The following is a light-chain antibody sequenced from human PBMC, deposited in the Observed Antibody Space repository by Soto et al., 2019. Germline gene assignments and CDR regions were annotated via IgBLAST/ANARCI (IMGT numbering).Light chain of an antibody. V-gene: IGKV3-11*01. J-gene: IGKJ4*01. CDR1: QGVDSY. Sequence: EIVLTQSPATLSLSPGERATLSCRASQGVDSYLAWYRQKPGQAPRLLIYDASNRAAGIPARFSGGGSGTDFTLTISSLEAEDFAIYYCQQRSTWPLTFGGGTRVDIK. CDR2: DAS. CDR3: QQRSTWPLT.